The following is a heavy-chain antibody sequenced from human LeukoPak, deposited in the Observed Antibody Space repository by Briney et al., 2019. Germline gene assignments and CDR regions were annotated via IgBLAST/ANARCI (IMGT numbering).Heavy chain of an antibody. CDR3: TRSYSGVLAHFDY. D-gene: IGHD5-12*01. J-gene: IGHJ4*02. CDR1: GFTFSSYG. V-gene: IGHV3-23*01. Sequence: PGGSLRLSCAASGFTFSSYGMSWVRQAPGKGLEWVSGISGSGGNTHYAGSVKGRFTISRDTSKNTLYLQMNSLRVEDTAVYYCTRSYSGVLAHFDYWGQGTLVTVSS. CDR2: ISGSGGNT.